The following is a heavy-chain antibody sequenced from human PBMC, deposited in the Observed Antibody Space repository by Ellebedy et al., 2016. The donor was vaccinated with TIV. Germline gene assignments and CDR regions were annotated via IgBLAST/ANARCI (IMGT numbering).Heavy chain of an antibody. V-gene: IGHV1-8*02. CDR3: ARYTAPMDV. CDR2: MNPNSGNT. D-gene: IGHD5-18*01. CDR1: GGTFSSYA. Sequence: ASVKVSCKASGGTFSSYAISWVRQATGQGLEWMGWMNPNSGNTGYAQKFQGRVTMTRNTSISTAYMELSSLRSEDTAVYYCARYTAPMDVWGKGTTVTVSS. J-gene: IGHJ6*03.